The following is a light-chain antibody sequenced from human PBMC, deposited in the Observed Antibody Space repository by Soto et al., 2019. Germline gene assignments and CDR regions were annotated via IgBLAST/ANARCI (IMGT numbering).Light chain of an antibody. Sequence: QSVLTQPPSASGSPGQSVTISCTGTSSDVGKYDYVSWFQHHPGKAPKLIIFENGQRPSGVPDRFSGSKSGTSASLAITGLRPEDEADYYCATWDDGLSGYVFATGTKVTVL. CDR3: ATWDDGLSGYV. V-gene: IGLV2-8*01. CDR2: ENG. CDR1: SSDVGKYDY. J-gene: IGLJ1*01.